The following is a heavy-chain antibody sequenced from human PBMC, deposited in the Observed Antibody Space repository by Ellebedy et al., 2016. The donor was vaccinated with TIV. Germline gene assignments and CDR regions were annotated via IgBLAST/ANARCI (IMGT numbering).Heavy chain of an antibody. V-gene: IGHV1-69*13. CDR1: GGTLSSYG. D-gene: IGHD7-27*01. CDR3: ARDPGVGNYYYYYLDI. Sequence: SVKVSCXASGGTLSSYGFSWVRQAPGQGLEWMGGIIPMFGSGKYAPKFQGRVTITAHEPTATVYMTLSILTSEDTAVYYCARDPGVGNYYYYYLDIWGKGTAVTVSS. CDR2: IIPMFGSG. J-gene: IGHJ6*03.